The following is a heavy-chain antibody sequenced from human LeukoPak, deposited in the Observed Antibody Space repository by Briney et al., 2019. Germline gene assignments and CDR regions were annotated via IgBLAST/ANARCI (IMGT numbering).Heavy chain of an antibody. CDR2: INPNSGGT. D-gene: IGHD3-3*01. CDR3: ARVLEWVGTLGCWFDP. V-gene: IGHV1-2*07. Sequence: ASVKVSCKASGYTFTCYYMHWVRQAPGQGLGWMGWINPNSGGTNYAHKFHGRVTMTREMSISRAYMELRRLRSDDRAVYYCARVLEWVGTLGCWFDPWGQGTLVTVSS. CDR1: GYTFTCYY. J-gene: IGHJ5*02.